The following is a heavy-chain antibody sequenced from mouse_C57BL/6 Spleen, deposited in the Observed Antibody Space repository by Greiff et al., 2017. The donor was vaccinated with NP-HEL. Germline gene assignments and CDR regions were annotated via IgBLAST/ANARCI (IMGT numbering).Heavy chain of an antibody. J-gene: IGHJ3*01. CDR2: IDPSDSET. CDR1: GYTFTSYW. CDR3: ARPLTGTSAWFAY. D-gene: IGHD4-1*01. V-gene: IGHV1-52*01. Sequence: QVQLQQPGAELVRPGSSVKLSCKASGYTFTSYWMHWVKQRPIQGLEWIGNIDPSDSETHYNQKFKDKATLTVDKSSSTAYMQLSSLTSEDSAVYYCARPLTGTSAWFAYWGQGTLVTVSA.